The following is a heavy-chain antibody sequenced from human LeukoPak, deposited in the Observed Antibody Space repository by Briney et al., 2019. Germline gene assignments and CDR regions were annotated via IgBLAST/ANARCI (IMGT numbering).Heavy chain of an antibody. V-gene: IGHV3-7*01. CDR3: SRHIVGEQNFDY. Sequence: GGSLRLSCAASGFTFGAYWMSWFRQAPGKGPEWVASIKDDGSAQFYVDSLEGRFTISRDNAKNTLYLQMDTMRVEDTAVYYCSRHIVGEQNFDYWSQGTLVTVSS. CDR1: GFTFGAYW. CDR2: IKDDGSAQ. J-gene: IGHJ4*02. D-gene: IGHD3-16*02.